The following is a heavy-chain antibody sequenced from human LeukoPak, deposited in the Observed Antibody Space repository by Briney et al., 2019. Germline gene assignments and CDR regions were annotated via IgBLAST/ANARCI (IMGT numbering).Heavy chain of an antibody. CDR2: ISSSGSTI. Sequence: GGSLRLSCAASGFTFSSYEMHWVRQAPGKGLEWVSYISSSGSTIYYADSVKGRFTISRDNAKNSLYLQMNSLRAEDTAVYYCARETLGWGSNYVWGSYRYTIAFDIWGQGTMVTVSS. J-gene: IGHJ3*02. D-gene: IGHD3-16*02. CDR1: GFTFSSYE. CDR3: ARETLGWGSNYVWGSYRYTIAFDI. V-gene: IGHV3-48*03.